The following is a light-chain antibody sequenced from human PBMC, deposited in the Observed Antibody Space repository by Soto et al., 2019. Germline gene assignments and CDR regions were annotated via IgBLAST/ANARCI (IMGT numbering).Light chain of an antibody. CDR3: AAWDDSLNALV. J-gene: IGLJ1*01. Sequence: QSVLTQPPSASETPGQRVTVSCSGSSSNIGSNTVSWYQQLPGTAPKLLIYSNTQRPSGVPDRFSGSKSDTSASLAISGLQSEDEADYYCAAWDDSLNALVFGTGTKVTVL. CDR2: SNT. CDR1: SSNIGSNT. V-gene: IGLV1-44*01.